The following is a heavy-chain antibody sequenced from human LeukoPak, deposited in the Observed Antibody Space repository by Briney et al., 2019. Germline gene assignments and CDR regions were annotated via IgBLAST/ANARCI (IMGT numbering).Heavy chain of an antibody. J-gene: IGHJ5*02. D-gene: IGHD2-2*01. CDR3: ARRDRYCSSTSCYGHRFDP. V-gene: IGHV4-39*01. Sequence: PSETLSLTCTVSGGSISTISYYRGWIGQPPGKGLEWNGRIFYSGSTFDDPDPKNRVIISVDTSKNQFSLKLSSVTAADTAVYYCARRDRYCSSTSCYGHRFDPWGQGTLVTVSS. CDR2: IFYSGST. CDR1: GGSISTISYY.